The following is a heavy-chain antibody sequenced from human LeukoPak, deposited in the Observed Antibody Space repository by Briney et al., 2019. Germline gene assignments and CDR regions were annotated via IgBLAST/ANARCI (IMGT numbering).Heavy chain of an antibody. CDR3: ARRLIRGYCSSTSCPGAFDI. CDR2: INPNSGGT. J-gene: IGHJ3*02. V-gene: IGHV1-2*02. CDR1: GYTFTGYY. Sequence: GASVKVSCKASGYTFTGYYMHWVRQAPGQGLEWMGWINPNSGGTNYAQKFQGRATVTRDTSISTAYMELSRLRSDDTAVYYCARRLIRGYCSSTSCPGAFDIWGQGTMVTVSS. D-gene: IGHD2-2*01.